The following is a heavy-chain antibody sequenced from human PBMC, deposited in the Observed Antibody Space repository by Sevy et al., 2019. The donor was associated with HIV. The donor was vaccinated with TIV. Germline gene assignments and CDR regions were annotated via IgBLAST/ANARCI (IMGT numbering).Heavy chain of an antibody. J-gene: IGHJ6*02. Sequence: GGSLRLSCAASGFTVSSNYMSWVRQAPGKGLEWVSVIYSGGTTYYADSVKGRFTISSDNSKNKPELQMNNLRAEDTAVYYCAREREFTIFGVLIEYGMDVWGQGTTVTVSS. CDR2: IYSGGTT. D-gene: IGHD3-3*01. V-gene: IGHV3-53*01. CDR1: GFTVSSNY. CDR3: AREREFTIFGVLIEYGMDV.